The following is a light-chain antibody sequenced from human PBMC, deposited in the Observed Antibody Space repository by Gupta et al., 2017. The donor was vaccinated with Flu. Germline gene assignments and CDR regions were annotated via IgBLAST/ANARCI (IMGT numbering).Light chain of an antibody. J-gene: IGKJ2*01. CDR2: WAS. V-gene: IGKV4-1*01. CDR1: QNILHRSTNKNY. CDR3: QQSSDPPYT. Sequence: LMLTQSPESLAVSLGERSTINCKSSQNILHRSTNKNYLAWFQQTPGQPPKLLIYWASTRQSGVPDRFSGSGSGTDFTLTITSLQAEDAAVYYCQQSSDPPYTFGQGTKLEI.